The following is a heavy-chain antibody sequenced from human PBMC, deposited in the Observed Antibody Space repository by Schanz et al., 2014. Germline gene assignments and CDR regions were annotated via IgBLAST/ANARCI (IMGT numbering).Heavy chain of an antibody. CDR1: GYTFTSYG. V-gene: IGHV1-18*01. Sequence: QVQLVQSAPEVKKPGASVKVSCKASGYTFTSYGITWVRQAPGQGLEWMGWISAYNGHTTYAQKFQDRVTMTTDTSTSTAYMELRSLRSDDTAVYYCARETTIITGGAFDVWGQGTMVTVSS. CDR2: ISAYNGHT. J-gene: IGHJ3*01. CDR3: ARETTIITGGAFDV. D-gene: IGHD3-16*01.